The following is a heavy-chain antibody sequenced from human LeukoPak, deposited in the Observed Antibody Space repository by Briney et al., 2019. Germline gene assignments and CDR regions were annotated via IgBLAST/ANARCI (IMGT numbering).Heavy chain of an antibody. CDR3: ARVGIVLRFLEWLLYKTDSFYYYYYGMDV. Sequence: PGGSLRLSCAASGFTFSSYGMHWVRQAPGKGLEWVAVIWYDGSNKYYADSVKGRFTISRDNSKNTLYLQMNSLRAEDTAVYYCARVGIVLRFLEWLLYKTDSFYYYYYGMDVWGQGTTVTVSS. CDR1: GFTFSSYG. CDR2: IWYDGSNK. V-gene: IGHV3-33*01. D-gene: IGHD3-3*01. J-gene: IGHJ6*02.